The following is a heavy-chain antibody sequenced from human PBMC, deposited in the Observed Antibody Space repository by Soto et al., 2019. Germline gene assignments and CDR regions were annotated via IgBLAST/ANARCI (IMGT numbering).Heavy chain of an antibody. CDR3: AQARDHVVATRRGFAS. CDR1: GFTFTGYY. D-gene: IGHD2-15*01. CDR2: INPNNGVT. J-gene: IGHJ5*01. V-gene: IGHV1-2*02. Sequence: QVQLVQSGTEVKKPGASVKVSCTASGFTFTGYYMHWLRQSPGQGLEWMGWINPNNGVTNYAQKFLGRVTMTMYTSITTCYMELSRLTSDDTAVYYCAQARDHVVATRRGFASSGQGTLVTVSS.